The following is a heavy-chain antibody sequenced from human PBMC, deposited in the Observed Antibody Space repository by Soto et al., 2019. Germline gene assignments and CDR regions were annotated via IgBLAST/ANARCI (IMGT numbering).Heavy chain of an antibody. Sequence: SLTCTLSGGSISSGGYYWSWIRQHPRKGLEWIGYIYYSGSTYYNPSLKSRVTISVDTSKNQFSLKLSSVTAADTAVYYCARDVRDIAAADNSFDPWGQGTLVTVS. CDR2: IYYSGST. CDR1: GGSISSGGYY. V-gene: IGHV4-31*03. CDR3: ARDVRDIAAADNSFDP. J-gene: IGHJ5*02. D-gene: IGHD6-13*01.